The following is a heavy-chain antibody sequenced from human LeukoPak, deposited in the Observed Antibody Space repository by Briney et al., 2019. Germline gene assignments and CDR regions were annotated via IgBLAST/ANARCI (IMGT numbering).Heavy chain of an antibody. Sequence: SETLSLTCTVSGGSISSYYWSWIRQPAGKGLEWIGRIYTSGSTNYNPSLKSRVTMSVDTSKNQFSLKLSSVTAADTAAYYCARDLGDYVWGSYRPRGMDVWGQGTTVTVSS. D-gene: IGHD3-16*02. CDR3: ARDLGDYVWGSYRPRGMDV. CDR2: IYTSGST. V-gene: IGHV4-4*07. CDR1: GGSISSYY. J-gene: IGHJ6*02.